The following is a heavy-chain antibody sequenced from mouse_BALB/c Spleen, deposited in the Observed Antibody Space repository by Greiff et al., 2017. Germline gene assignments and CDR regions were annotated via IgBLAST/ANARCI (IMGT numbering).Heavy chain of an antibody. V-gene: IGHV5-4*02. D-gene: IGHD2-10*02. CDR3: ASSSMVNSYYAMDY. CDR2: ISDGGSYT. J-gene: IGHJ4*01. Sequence: DVHLVESGGGLVKPGGSLKLSCAASGFTFSDYYMYWVRQTPEKRLEWVATISDGGSYTYYPDSVKGRFTISRDNAKNNLYLQMSSLKSEDTAMYYCASSSMVNSYYAMDYWGQGTSVTVSS. CDR1: GFTFSDYY.